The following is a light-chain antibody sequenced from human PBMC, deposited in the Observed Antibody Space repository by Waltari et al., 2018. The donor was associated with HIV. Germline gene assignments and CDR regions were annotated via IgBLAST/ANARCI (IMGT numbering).Light chain of an antibody. Sequence: QSVLTQPPSASGTPGQRFTIPCSGSSSNIGSNHVSWYQQLPGTAPKLLIYRNNQRPSGVPDRFSGSKSGTSSSLAISGLRSEDEADYYCAAWDDSLSGPVFGGGTKLTVL. CDR3: AAWDDSLSGPV. V-gene: IGLV1-47*01. J-gene: IGLJ2*01. CDR2: RNN. CDR1: SSNIGSNH.